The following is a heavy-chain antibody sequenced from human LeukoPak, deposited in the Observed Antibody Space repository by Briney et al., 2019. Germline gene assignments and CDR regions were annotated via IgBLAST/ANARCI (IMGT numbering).Heavy chain of an antibody. CDR2: IKPDGTTK. Sequence: GSLRLSCAASGFPFSSYSMTWVRQAPGKGLEWVANIKPDGTTKFYVDSVKGRFTISRDNALNSLYLQMNSLRAEDTAIYYCARSIPYGTTWYGRSDYWGQGTLVTVSS. CDR1: GFPFSSYS. J-gene: IGHJ4*02. D-gene: IGHD6-13*01. CDR3: ARSIPYGTTWYGRSDY. V-gene: IGHV3-7*03.